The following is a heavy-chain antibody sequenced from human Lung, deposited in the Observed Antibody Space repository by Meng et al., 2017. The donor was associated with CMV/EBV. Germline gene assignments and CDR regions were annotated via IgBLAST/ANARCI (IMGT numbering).Heavy chain of an antibody. D-gene: IGHD7-27*01. Sequence: ASXXVSCKASGYTFTAHYFHWVRQAPGQGLEWMGWIHPHRGDTNYAQQFRGRVTLTRDTSINAGYMKLTRLTSDDTAVYYCARDNNWGPDYLGQGPLVTVSS. CDR3: ARDNNWGPDY. V-gene: IGHV1-2*02. CDR1: GYTFTAHY. CDR2: IHPHRGDT. J-gene: IGHJ4*02.